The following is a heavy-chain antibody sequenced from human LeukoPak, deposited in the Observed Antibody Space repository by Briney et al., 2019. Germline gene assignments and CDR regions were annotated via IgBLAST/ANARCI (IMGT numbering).Heavy chain of an antibody. CDR2: ISYIGST. CDR3: ARDLVTVTKGFDI. Sequence: SETLSLTCAVSADSFSSHYWTWIRQPPGKGLEWIGYISYIGSTNYNPSLKSRVTISIDTSKNQFSLKLSSVTAADTAVYYRARDLVTVTKGFDIWGQGTMVTVSS. V-gene: IGHV4-59*11. D-gene: IGHD4-17*01. CDR1: ADSFSSHY. J-gene: IGHJ3*02.